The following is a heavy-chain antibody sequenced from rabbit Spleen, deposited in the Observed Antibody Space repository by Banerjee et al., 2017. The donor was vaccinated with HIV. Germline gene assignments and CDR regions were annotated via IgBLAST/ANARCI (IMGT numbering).Heavy chain of an antibody. CDR2: VDVGSSSIT. Sequence: VESGGDLVKPGASLTLTCTASGVSFSFSNYMCWVRQAPGKGLEWIGCVDVGSSSITYYASWAKGRFTISKTSSTTVTLQMTSLTAADTATYFCARGSAAMTMVITGYYLNLWGPGTLVTVS. V-gene: IGHV1S40*01. CDR1: GVSFSFSNY. D-gene: IGHD2-1*01. J-gene: IGHJ4*01. CDR3: ARGSAAMTMVITGYYLNL.